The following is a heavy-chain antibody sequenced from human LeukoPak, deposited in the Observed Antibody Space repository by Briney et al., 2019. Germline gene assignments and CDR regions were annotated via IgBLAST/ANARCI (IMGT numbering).Heavy chain of an antibody. CDR1: GFTVSRYW. CDR3: ARTVTDAFDI. D-gene: IGHD3-16*02. V-gene: IGHV3-74*03. J-gene: IGHJ3*02. CDR2: IDSDVCST. Sequence: GGSLRLSCAASGFTVSRYWMHWVRQAPGKGLVWVSRIDSDVCSTTYADSVKGRFIISRDNAKNTLYLQMNSLRAEDTAVYYCARTVTDAFDIWGQGTMVTVSS.